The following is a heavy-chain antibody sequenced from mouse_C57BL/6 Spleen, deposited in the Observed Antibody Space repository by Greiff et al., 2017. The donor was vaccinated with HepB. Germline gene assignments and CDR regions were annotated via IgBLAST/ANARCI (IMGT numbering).Heavy chain of an antibody. CDR3: ARDPLRGYFDY. Sequence: VQLQQSGAELVKPGASVKISCKASGYAFSSYWMNWVKQRPGKGLEWIGQIYPGDGDTKYNGKFKGKATLTADKSSSTAYMQLSSLTSEDSAVYFCARDPLRGYFDYWGQGTTLTVAS. J-gene: IGHJ2*01. D-gene: IGHD2-12*01. CDR2: IYPGDGDT. CDR1: GYAFSSYW. V-gene: IGHV1-80*01.